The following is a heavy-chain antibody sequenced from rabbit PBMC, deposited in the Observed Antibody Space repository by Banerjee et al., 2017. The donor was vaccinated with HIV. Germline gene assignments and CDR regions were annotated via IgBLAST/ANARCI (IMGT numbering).Heavy chain of an antibody. CDR2: IYASSGST. CDR3: ARWYAGSSVPFNL. D-gene: IGHD8-1*01. V-gene: IGHV1S45*01. Sequence: QEQLEESGGGLVQPEGSLALTCKASGFNINSNYYMCWVRQAPGKGLELISCIYASSGSTYYANWAKGRSTISKTSSTTVTLQMTSLTAADTATYFCARWYAGSSVPFNLWGQGTLVTVS. CDR1: GFNINSNYY. J-gene: IGHJ4*01.